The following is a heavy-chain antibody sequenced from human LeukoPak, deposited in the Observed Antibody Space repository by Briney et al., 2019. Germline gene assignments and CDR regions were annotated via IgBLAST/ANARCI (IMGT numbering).Heavy chain of an antibody. CDR1: GGSISSYY. CDR3: ASRSSIWSGYQDTLYYFDS. J-gene: IGHJ4*02. Sequence: SETLSLTCTVSGGSISSYYWSWIRQPPGKRLEWIGHVYYSGSTNYNPSLKSRVTISVDTSKNQFSLKLSSVTAADTAVYYCASRSSIWSGYQDTLYYFDSWGQGTLVTVSS. CDR2: VYYSGST. D-gene: IGHD3-3*01. V-gene: IGHV4-59*01.